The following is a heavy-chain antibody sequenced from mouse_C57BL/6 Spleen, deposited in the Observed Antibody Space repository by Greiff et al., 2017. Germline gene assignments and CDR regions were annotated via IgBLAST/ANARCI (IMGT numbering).Heavy chain of an antibody. J-gene: IGHJ1*03. V-gene: IGHV5-16*01. CDR3: SRGPGDHWYFDV. CDR1: GFTFSDSY. Sequence: DVKLVESEGGLVQPGSSMKLSCTASGFTFSDSYMAWVRQVPEKGLEWVANINYDGSSTYYLDSLKSRFIISRDNAKNILYLQMSSLQSEDTATDYCSRGPGDHWYFDVWGTGTTVTVSS. D-gene: IGHD3-3*01. CDR2: INYDGSST.